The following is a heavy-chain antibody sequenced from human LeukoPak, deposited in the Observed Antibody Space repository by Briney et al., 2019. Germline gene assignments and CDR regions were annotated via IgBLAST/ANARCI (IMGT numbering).Heavy chain of an antibody. Sequence: GGSLRLSCAASGFTFRSYNMNWVRQAPGKGLEWVSYISGRGNTIKYADSVKGRFTISRDNGKNSLYLHISSLRAEDTAVYYCARDPPALEDFDYWGQGTQVTVSS. CDR2: ISGRGNTI. J-gene: IGHJ4*02. CDR3: ARDPPALEDFDY. CDR1: GFTFRSYN. V-gene: IGHV3-48*04.